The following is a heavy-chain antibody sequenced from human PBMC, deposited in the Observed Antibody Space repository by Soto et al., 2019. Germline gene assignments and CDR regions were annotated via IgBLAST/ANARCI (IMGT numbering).Heavy chain of an antibody. Sequence: SETLSLTCTVSGGSISSEGYYWSWFRQHLGKGLEWIGDIYYSGSTYYNPSLKSRVTISGDRSKNQFSLKLSSVSAADTALYYCARGKGYSYGPYYFDYWGQGTLVTVSS. V-gene: IGHV4-31*03. J-gene: IGHJ4*02. D-gene: IGHD5-18*01. CDR2: IYYSGST. CDR1: GGSISSEGYY. CDR3: ARGKGYSYGPYYFDY.